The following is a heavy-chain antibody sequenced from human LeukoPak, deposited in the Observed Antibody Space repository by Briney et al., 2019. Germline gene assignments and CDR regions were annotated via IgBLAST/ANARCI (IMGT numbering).Heavy chain of an antibody. CDR3: ARVYLERLTAGYFDH. CDR2: ISDDGRHN. Sequence: PGGPLRLSCAASRFTFISYAMSWVRQAPGKGLEWVAVISDDGRHNYYADSVKGRFTISRDNSKSTLYLQMNSLRDDDSAAYFCARVYLERLTAGYFDHWGQGTQVTVSP. J-gene: IGHJ4*02. V-gene: IGHV3-30*04. D-gene: IGHD2-8*01. CDR1: RFTFISYA.